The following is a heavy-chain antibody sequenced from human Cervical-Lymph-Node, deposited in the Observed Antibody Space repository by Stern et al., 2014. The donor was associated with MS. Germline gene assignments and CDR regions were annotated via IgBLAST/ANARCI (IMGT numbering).Heavy chain of an antibody. CDR2: ISANNHNT. V-gene: IGHV1-18*01. D-gene: IGHD4-17*01. J-gene: IGHJ4*02. CDR3: AKDLFPWSAYRDSPYDS. Sequence: QVQLVQSGGEVKEPGASVKVSCRASGYSFFNYGIGWLRQAPGQGLEWLGWISANNHNTNYAQKVHDRLTLTADTAMSTAFMELRSLRSDDTAIYYCAKDLFPWSAYRDSPYDSWGQGTLVAVSP. CDR1: GYSFFNYG.